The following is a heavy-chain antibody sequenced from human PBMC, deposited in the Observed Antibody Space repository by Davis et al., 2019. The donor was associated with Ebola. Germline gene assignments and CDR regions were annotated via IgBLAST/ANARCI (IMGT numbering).Heavy chain of an antibody. CDR2: INHSGST. Sequence: SETLSLTCAVHGGSFSGYYWSWIRQPPGKGLEWIGEINHSGSTNYNPSLKSRVTISVDTSKNQFSLKLSSVTAADTAVYYCARGLRYYYDSSGYFGYYYYGMDVWGQGTTVTVSS. V-gene: IGHV4-34*01. D-gene: IGHD3-22*01. CDR3: ARGLRYYYDSSGYFGYYYYGMDV. J-gene: IGHJ6*02. CDR1: GGSFSGYY.